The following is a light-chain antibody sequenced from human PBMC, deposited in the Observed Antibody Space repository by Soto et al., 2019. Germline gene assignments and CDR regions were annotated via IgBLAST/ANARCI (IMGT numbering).Light chain of an antibody. V-gene: IGLV1-40*01. CDR1: SSNIGAGYD. CDR2: ANN. Sequence: QAVVTQPPSVSGAPGQRVTISCTGSSSNIGAGYDVHWYQQLPGRAPKLLIYANNNRPSGVPDRFSGSRSGTSASLVITGLQAEDEADYSCQSYDSSLSGFYVFGTGTKLTVL. J-gene: IGLJ1*01. CDR3: QSYDSSLSGFYV.